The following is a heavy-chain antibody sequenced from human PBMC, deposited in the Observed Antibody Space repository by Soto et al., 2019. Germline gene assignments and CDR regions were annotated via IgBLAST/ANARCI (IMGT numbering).Heavy chain of an antibody. V-gene: IGHV2-5*02. D-gene: IGHD3-3*01. J-gene: IGHJ4*02. CDR1: GFSLTTSGVG. CDR2: IYWDDGK. Sequence: QITLNESGPTVVKPAETLTLTCTFSGFSLTTSGVGVGWIRQSPGKAPEWLALIYWDDGKRYSASLKRRLTITKDTSKNQVVLTMASVDPADTATYYCAHRILRTVFGLVTTTAIYFDFWGQGTPVVVSS. CDR3: AHRILRTVFGLVTTTAIYFDF.